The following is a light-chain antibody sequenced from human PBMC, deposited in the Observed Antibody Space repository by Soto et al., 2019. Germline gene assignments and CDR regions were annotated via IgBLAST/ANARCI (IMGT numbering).Light chain of an antibody. V-gene: IGKV1-5*01. CDR3: QQYMSFPLT. J-gene: IGKJ4*01. CDR1: QSVNNW. CDR2: DVS. Sequence: DIQMTQSPPTLSASVGDRVTITCRASQSVNNWLAWYQQKPGKAPNLLIYDVSTLGSGVPSRFSGNESGTAFTLTISSLPPDDFAAYYCQQYMSFPLTFGGGTKVEIK.